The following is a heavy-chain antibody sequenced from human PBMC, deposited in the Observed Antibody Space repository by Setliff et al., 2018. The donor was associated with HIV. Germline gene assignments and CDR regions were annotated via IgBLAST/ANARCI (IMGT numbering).Heavy chain of an antibody. V-gene: IGHV3-64D*09. CDR1: GFTFSSYA. CDR2: ISSNGGST. D-gene: IGHD3-3*01. J-gene: IGHJ3*02. CDR3: VTDYDFWSGYSNDAFDI. Sequence: WGSLRLSCSASGFTFSSYAMHWVRQAPGKGLEYVSAISSNGGSTYYADSVKGRFTISRDNSKNTLYLQMSSLRPEDTAVYYCVTDYDFWSGYSNDAFDIWGQGTMVTVSS.